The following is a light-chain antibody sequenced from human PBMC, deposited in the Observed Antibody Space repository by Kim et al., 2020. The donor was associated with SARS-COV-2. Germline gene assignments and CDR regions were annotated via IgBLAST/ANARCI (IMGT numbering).Light chain of an antibody. V-gene: IGLV3-1*01. J-gene: IGLJ3*02. CDR2: QDD. CDR1: KLGDKY. CDR3: QAWDSSNWV. Sequence: SYELTQPPSVSVSPGQTASITCSGDKLGDKYACWYRQKPGQSPVLVIYQDDKRPSGIPERFSGSNSGNTATLTISGTQAMDEADYYCQAWDSSNWVFGGGTQLTVL.